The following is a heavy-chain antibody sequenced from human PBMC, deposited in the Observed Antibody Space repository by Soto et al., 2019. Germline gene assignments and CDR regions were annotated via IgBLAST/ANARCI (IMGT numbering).Heavy chain of an antibody. Sequence: QVQLVQSGAEVKRPGSSVKVSCKASGGTFSSYAISWVQQAPGQGLEWMGGIIPIFGTANYAQKFQGRVTITADESTSTAYMELSSLRSEDTAVYYCARDNMEIAAANWFDPWGQGTLVTVSS. CDR1: GGTFSSYA. J-gene: IGHJ5*02. D-gene: IGHD6-13*01. V-gene: IGHV1-69*01. CDR3: ARDNMEIAAANWFDP. CDR2: IIPIFGTA.